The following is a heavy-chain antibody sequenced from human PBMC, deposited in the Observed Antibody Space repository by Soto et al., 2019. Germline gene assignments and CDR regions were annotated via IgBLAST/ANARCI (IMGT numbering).Heavy chain of an antibody. D-gene: IGHD7-27*01. V-gene: IGHV2-5*01. CDR2: IYRNDDK. CDR3: AHITGSPKGGFDY. Sequence: QIALKESGPPLVKPTQTLTLTCTFSGFSLSTSGVGVGWIRQPPGKALEWLAVIYRNDDKRYSSSLKRRVTITEDTPKNQVVLTMTSMDPVDTATYYCAHITGSPKGGFDYWGQGTLVAVSS. CDR1: GFSLSTSGVG. J-gene: IGHJ4*02.